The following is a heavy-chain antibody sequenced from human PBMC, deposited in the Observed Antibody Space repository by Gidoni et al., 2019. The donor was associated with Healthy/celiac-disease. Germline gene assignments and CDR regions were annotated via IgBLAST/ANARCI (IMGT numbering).Heavy chain of an antibody. CDR2: IYYSGST. Sequence: QVQLQESGPGLVKPSQTLSLTCTVPGGSISSGGYYWSWIRQHPGKGLEWIGYIYYSGSTYYNPSLKSRVTISVDTSKNQFSLKLSSVTAADTAVYYCARGSMEYQLPYFDYWGQGTLVTVSS. V-gene: IGHV4-31*03. D-gene: IGHD2-2*01. CDR3: ARGSMEYQLPYFDY. J-gene: IGHJ4*02. CDR1: GGSISSGGYY.